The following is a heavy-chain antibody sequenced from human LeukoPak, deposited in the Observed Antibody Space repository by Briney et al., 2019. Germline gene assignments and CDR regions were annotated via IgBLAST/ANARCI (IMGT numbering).Heavy chain of an antibody. D-gene: IGHD6-19*01. J-gene: IGHJ4*02. CDR3: ARGGGWYEGIDY. Sequence: ASVKVSCKASGYTFTGYYMHWVRQAPGQGLEGMGWINPNSGGTNYAQKFQGWVTMTRDTSISTAYMELSRLRSDDTAVYYCARGGGWYEGIDYWGQGTLVTVSS. CDR2: INPNSGGT. V-gene: IGHV1-2*04. CDR1: GYTFTGYY.